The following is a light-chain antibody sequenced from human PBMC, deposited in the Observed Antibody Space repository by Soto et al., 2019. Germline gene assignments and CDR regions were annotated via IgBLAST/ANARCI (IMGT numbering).Light chain of an antibody. CDR2: AAS. CDR3: QQSYSTPAIT. V-gene: IGKV1-39*01. J-gene: IGKJ5*01. Sequence: DIQVTQSPSSLSASVGVRVTITCRPSQSISSYLNWYQQKPGMVPKRLIYAASGLQSGVPSRFSGSGSETDFTLTISSLQPEVFETYSCQQSYSTPAITFGQGKRLE. CDR1: QSISSY.